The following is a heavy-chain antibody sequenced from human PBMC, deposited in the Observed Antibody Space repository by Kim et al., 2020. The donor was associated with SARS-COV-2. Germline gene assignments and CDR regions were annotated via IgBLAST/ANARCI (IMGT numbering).Heavy chain of an antibody. D-gene: IGHD2-15*01. Sequence: GGSLRLSCTASGFTVSSNYMSWVRQAPGKGLEWVSILQTGGDTQYEASVRGRLTISSHDSKNTLHLQLSSMRADDTTVYYCSRFTVVHYAFDIWGQGTLV. CDR2: LQTGGDT. CDR1: GFTVSSNY. CDR3: SRFTVVHYAFDI. J-gene: IGHJ3*02. V-gene: IGHV3-53*04.